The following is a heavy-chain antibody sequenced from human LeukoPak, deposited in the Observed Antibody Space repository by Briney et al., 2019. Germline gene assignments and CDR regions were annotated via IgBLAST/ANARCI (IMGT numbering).Heavy chain of an antibody. Sequence: QPGGSLRLSCVGSGFTFSSFAMNWVRQAPGKELQWLSAITGSGDVTYYAASVKGRFTISRDNSKNTSYLQMNSLRVEDTALYYCAKDLFSGVSSRLDPRGQGTLVSVSS. CDR2: ITGSGDVT. V-gene: IGHV3-23*01. CDR1: GFTFSSFA. D-gene: IGHD2-8*01. CDR3: AKDLFSGVSSRLDP. J-gene: IGHJ5*01.